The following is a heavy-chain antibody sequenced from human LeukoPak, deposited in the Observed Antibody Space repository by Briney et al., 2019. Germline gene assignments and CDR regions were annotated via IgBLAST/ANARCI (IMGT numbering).Heavy chain of an antibody. CDR2: ISYDGSNK. J-gene: IGHJ6*03. CDR3: ARGPTDAHSGWYLYYYMDV. V-gene: IGHV3-30*01. D-gene: IGHD6-19*01. Sequence: PGRSLRLSCAASGFTFSSYAMHWVRQAPGKGLEWVAVISYDGSNKYYADSVKGRFTISRDNSKNTLYLQMNSLRAEDTAVYYCARGPTDAHSGWYLYYYMDVWGKGTTVTVSS. CDR1: GFTFSSYA.